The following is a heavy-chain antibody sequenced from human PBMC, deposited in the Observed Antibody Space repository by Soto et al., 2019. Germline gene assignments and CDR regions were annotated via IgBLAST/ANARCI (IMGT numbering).Heavy chain of an antibody. Sequence: QVQLVQSGAEVKKPGASVKVSCKASGYTFSSYSISWVRQAPGQGLAWMGWISAYNGNTIYAPKFQGRVTMTTDTATTTDYMELRTLRSDDTAVYYGARDNGQSMVSNWGQGTLVTVSS. D-gene: IGHD2-8*01. J-gene: IGHJ4*02. V-gene: IGHV1-18*01. CDR2: ISAYNGNT. CDR3: ARDNGQSMVSN. CDR1: GYTFSSYS.